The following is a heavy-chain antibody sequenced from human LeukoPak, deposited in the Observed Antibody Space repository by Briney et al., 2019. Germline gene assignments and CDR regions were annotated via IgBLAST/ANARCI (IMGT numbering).Heavy chain of an antibody. J-gene: IGHJ4*02. CDR2: IGGSGDNT. CDR3: VREHSTGYQDF. CDR1: GFTFSSSA. D-gene: IGHD3-9*01. Sequence: GGSLRLSCAASGFTFSSSAMSWVRQSPGQGPQWVSSIGGSGDNTYYTDSVKGRFTISRDNSKNTLFLQISDLRADDTGIYYCVREHSTGYQDFWGQGTLVTVSS. V-gene: IGHV3-23*01.